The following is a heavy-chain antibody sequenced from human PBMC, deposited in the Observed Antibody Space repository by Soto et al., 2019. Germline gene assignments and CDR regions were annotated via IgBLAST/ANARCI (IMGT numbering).Heavy chain of an antibody. D-gene: IGHD2-8*01. CDR2: IKSDAYGGAI. CDR1: GFTFSNAW. J-gene: IGHJ4*02. CDR3: KPTNGRLEPPTNDF. Sequence: EVQLVESGGGLVKPGGSLRLSCAGSGFTFSNAWMSWVRRAPGKGLEWVGRIKSDAYGGAIDYAAPVKGRFTISRDDSKNTLFLQMNNLRDEDKDVYSCKPTNGRLEPPTNDFWGQGTQVIVSS. V-gene: IGHV3-15*01.